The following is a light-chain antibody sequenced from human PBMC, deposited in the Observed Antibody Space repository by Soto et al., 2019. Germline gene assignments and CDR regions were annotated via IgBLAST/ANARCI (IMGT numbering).Light chain of an antibody. CDR1: QSVSLY. CDR3: QQGFTTPLT. Sequence: DIQMTQSPSSLSASVGDRVTITCRASQSVSLYLNWYQQKPGRAPELLISTASKLQSGVPSRFSGGGSGTDFTLTISGLQPEDSATYYCQQGFTTPLTFGGGAKVEI. J-gene: IGKJ4*01. CDR2: TAS. V-gene: IGKV1-39*01.